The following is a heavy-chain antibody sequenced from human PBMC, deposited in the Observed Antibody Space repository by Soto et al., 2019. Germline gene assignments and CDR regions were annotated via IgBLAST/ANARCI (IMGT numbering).Heavy chain of an antibody. V-gene: IGHV3-33*01. Sequence: GGSLRLSCAASGFTFSSYGMHWVRQAPGKGLEWVAVIWYDGSNKYYADSVKGRFTISRDNSKNTLYLQMNSLRAEDTAVYYCARDYYYDSSGYAPHDAFDIWGQGTMVTVSS. D-gene: IGHD3-22*01. CDR2: IWYDGSNK. CDR1: GFTFSSYG. CDR3: ARDYYYDSSGYAPHDAFDI. J-gene: IGHJ3*02.